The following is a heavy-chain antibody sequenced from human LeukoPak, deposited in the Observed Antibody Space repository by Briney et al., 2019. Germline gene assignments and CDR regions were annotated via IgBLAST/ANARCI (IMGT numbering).Heavy chain of an antibody. CDR1: GYSFTSNY. CDR2: IHPRDGST. J-gene: IGHJ4*02. CDR3: ARDQEAFDY. Sequence: ASVEVSCKASGYSFTSNYIHWVRQAPGQGLEWMGMIHPRDGSTSYAQKFQGRVTVTRDTSTSTVHMELSGLRSEDTAVYYCARDQEAFDYWGQGTLVTVSS. V-gene: IGHV1-46*01.